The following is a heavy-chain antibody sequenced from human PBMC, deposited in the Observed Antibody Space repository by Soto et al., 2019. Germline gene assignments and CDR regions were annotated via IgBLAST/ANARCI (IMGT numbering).Heavy chain of an antibody. CDR2: ISTSGSTI. CDR1: GFTFSTYA. CDR3: AKVSSAWYAGFFDL. V-gene: IGHV3-48*04. Sequence: PGGSLRLSCAASGFTFSTYAMNWVRQAPGKGLEWVSGISTSGSTINYADSVKGRFTISRDNAKNSLYLQMNSLRAEDTAVYYCAKVSSAWYAGFFDLWGQGTLVTVSS. D-gene: IGHD2-8*01. J-gene: IGHJ4*02.